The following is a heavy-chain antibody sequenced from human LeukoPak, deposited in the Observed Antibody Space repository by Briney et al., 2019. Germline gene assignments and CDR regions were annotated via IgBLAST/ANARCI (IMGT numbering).Heavy chain of an antibody. Sequence: SQTLSLTCTVSGGSISSGGYYWSWIRQHPGKGLEWIGYIYYSGSTYYNPSLKSRVTISVDTSKNQFSLKLSSVTAADTAVYYCARGGHEMATVCWDYWGQGTLVTVSS. J-gene: IGHJ4*02. CDR3: ARGGHEMATVCWDY. CDR2: IYYSGST. D-gene: IGHD5-24*01. V-gene: IGHV4-31*03. CDR1: GGSISSGGYY.